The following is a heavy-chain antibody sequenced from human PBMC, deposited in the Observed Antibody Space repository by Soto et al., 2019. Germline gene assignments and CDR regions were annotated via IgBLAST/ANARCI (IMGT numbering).Heavy chain of an antibody. CDR3: ARADSGYAHGYYYYGMDV. CDR1: GFTFSSYS. D-gene: IGHD5-12*01. Sequence: GGSLGLSCAASGFTFSSYSMNWVRQAPGKGLEWVSYISSSSSTIYYADSVKGRFTIPRDNAKNSLYLQMNSLRAEDTAVYYCARADSGYAHGYYYYGMDVWGQGTTVTVSS. V-gene: IGHV3-48*01. J-gene: IGHJ6*02. CDR2: ISSSSSTI.